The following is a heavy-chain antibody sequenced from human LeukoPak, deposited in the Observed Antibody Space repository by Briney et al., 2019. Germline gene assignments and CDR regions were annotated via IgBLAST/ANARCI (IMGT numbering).Heavy chain of an antibody. Sequence: GGSLRLSCAASGFTFDNYVMHWVRQAPGKGLEWVSLISEIGGSTYYADSVKGRFTISRDNSKNSLYLQMNSLRTENTALYYCAKEGSSWLYYFDSWGQGTLVTVSS. CDR2: ISEIGGST. CDR1: GFTFDNYV. CDR3: AKEGSSWLYYFDS. D-gene: IGHD6-13*01. J-gene: IGHJ4*02. V-gene: IGHV3-43*02.